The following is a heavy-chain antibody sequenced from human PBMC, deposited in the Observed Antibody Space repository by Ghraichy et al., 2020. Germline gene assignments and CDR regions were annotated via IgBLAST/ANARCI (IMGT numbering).Heavy chain of an antibody. J-gene: IGHJ3*02. CDR1: GFTFSSYA. V-gene: IGHV3-23*01. Sequence: GEPLNISCAASGFTFSSYAMSWVRQAPGKGLEWVSAISGSGGSTYYADSVKGRFTISRDNSKNTLYLQMNSLRAEDTAVYYCAKAYGGNSGIRDAFDIWGQGTMVTVSS. CDR2: ISGSGGST. D-gene: IGHD4-23*01. CDR3: AKAYGGNSGIRDAFDI.